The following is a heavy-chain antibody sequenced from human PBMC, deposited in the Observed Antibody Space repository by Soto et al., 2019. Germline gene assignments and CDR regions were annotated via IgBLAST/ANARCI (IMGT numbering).Heavy chain of an antibody. CDR3: ARGHYDILTGYYVRYYDY. D-gene: IGHD3-9*01. CDR2: ISHSGTT. CDR1: GGSVRSADYF. V-gene: IGHV4-30-4*01. J-gene: IGHJ4*02. Sequence: QVQLQESGPGLVKPSQTLSLSCSVSGGSVRSADYFWSWIRQPPGKALEWMGYISHSGTTYYNPSLKNRLAISIDTSNRQFSLRLRSVTAADTATYYCARGHYDILTGYYVRYYDYWGRGTLVTVSS.